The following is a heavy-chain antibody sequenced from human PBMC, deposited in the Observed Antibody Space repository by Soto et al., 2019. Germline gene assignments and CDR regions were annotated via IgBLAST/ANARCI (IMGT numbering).Heavy chain of an antibody. D-gene: IGHD5-12*01. J-gene: IGHJ2*01. CDR3: ARGTRSSSGYGRDWYFEL. V-gene: IGHV4-59*01. CDR1: GGSISSGY. CDR2: ISNTGTT. Sequence: PSETLSLTCTVSGGSISSGYWSWLLQSPGEGLEWIGHISNTGTTNYSPSLKSRVFMSVDTSKTQISLKVSSVNAADTAVYYCARGTRSSSGYGRDWYFELWGRGTLVNVSS.